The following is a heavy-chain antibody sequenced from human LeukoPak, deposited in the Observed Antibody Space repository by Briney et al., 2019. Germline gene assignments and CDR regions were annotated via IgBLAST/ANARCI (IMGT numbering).Heavy chain of an antibody. V-gene: IGHV3-21*01. CDR1: GFTFSSYS. J-gene: IGHJ4*02. CDR2: ISSSSSYI. CDR3: AREKLLSQVGTDY. D-gene: IGHD3-10*01. Sequence: GGSLRLSCAASGFTFSSYSMNWVRQAPGKGLEWVSSISSSSSYIYYADSVKGRFAISRDNAKNSLYLQMNSLRAEDTAVYYCAREKLLSQVGTDYWGQGTLVTVSS.